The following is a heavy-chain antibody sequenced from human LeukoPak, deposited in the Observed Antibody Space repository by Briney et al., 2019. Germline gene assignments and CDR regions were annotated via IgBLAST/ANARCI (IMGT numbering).Heavy chain of an antibody. CDR3: ARFPIAVAGYEDENWFDP. D-gene: IGHD6-19*01. J-gene: IGHJ5*02. V-gene: IGHV4-59*01. CDR2: IYYSGST. CDR1: GGSISSYY. Sequence: SETLSLTCTVSGGSISSYYWSWIRQPPGKGLEWIGYIYYSGSTNYNPSLKSRVTISVDTTKNQFSLKLSSVTAADTAVYYCARFPIAVAGYEDENWFDPWGQGTLVTVSS.